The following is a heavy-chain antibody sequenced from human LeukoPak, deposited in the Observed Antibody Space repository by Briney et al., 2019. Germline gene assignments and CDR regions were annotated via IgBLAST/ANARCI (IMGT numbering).Heavy chain of an antibody. V-gene: IGHV3-74*03. Sequence: GGSLRLSCAASRVTFSGYWMHSVRQAPGKGLVWVSRIKSAGSSIMYADSVKGRFTISRDNAKNSLYLQMNSLRAEDTAMYYCARRYCSSTRCYVNDYWGQGTLVTVSS. D-gene: IGHD2-2*01. CDR1: RVTFSGYW. J-gene: IGHJ4*02. CDR3: ARRYCSSTRCYVNDY. CDR2: IKSAGSSI.